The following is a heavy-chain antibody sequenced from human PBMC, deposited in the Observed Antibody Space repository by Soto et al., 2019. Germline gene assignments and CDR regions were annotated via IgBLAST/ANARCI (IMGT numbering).Heavy chain of an antibody. V-gene: IGHV1-69*01. D-gene: IGHD2-21*02. CDR1: GGTFSSYA. CDR2: IIPIFGTA. J-gene: IGHJ4*02. CDR3: AGGAVCGGDCSNDFDY. Sequence: QVQLVQSGAEVKKPGSSVKVSCKASGGTFSSYAISWVRQAPGQGLEWMGGIIPIFGTANYAQKFQGRVTITADESTRAAYMEMSSRRDEDTAVYYWAGGAVCGGDCSNDFDYWGQGTLVTVSS.